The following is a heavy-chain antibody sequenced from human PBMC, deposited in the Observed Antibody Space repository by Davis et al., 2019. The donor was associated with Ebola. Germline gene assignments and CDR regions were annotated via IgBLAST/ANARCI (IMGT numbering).Heavy chain of an antibody. CDR1: GGSISSYY. V-gene: IGHV4-59*08. Sequence: MPSETLSLTCTVSGGSISSYYWSWIRQPPGKGLEWIGYIYYSGSTYYNPSLKSRVTISVDTSKNQFSLKLSSVTAADTAVYYCARLDIVATISIQVWGQGTLVTVSS. D-gene: IGHD5-12*01. CDR3: ARLDIVATISIQV. J-gene: IGHJ4*02. CDR2: IYYSGST.